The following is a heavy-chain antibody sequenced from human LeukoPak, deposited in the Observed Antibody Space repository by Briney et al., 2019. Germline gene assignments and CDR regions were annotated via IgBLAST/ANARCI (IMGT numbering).Heavy chain of an antibody. J-gene: IGHJ3*02. CDR3: ARWVQYYDSSGTNAFDI. CDR1: GYTFTSYG. Sequence: GASVKVSCKASGYTFTSYGISWVRQAPGQGLEWMGWISAYNGNTNYAQKLQGRVTMTTDTSTSTAYMELRSLRSEDPAVYYCARWVQYYDSSGTNAFDIWGQGTMVTVSS. D-gene: IGHD3-22*01. CDR2: ISAYNGNT. V-gene: IGHV1-18*01.